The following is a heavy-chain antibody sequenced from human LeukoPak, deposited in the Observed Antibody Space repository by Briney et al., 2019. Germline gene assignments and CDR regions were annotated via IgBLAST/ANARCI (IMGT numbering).Heavy chain of an antibody. V-gene: IGHV4-59*12. CDR1: GGSISSYF. CDR3: ARDPSLDTAMGLFDY. J-gene: IGHJ4*02. Sequence: SETLSLTCTVSGGSISSYFWSWIRQPPGKGLEWIGYIYYSGGTNYNPSLKSRVTISVDTSKNQFSLKLSSVTAADTAVYYCARDPSLDTAMGLFDYWGQGTLVTVSS. D-gene: IGHD5-18*01. CDR2: IYYSGGT.